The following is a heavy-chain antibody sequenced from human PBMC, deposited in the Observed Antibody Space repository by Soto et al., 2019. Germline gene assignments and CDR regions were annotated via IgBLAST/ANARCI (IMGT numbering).Heavy chain of an antibody. CDR3: ARSVFP. J-gene: IGHJ5*02. V-gene: IGHV4-31*03. CDR1: GGSISSGNYY. CDR2: IYYSGST. Sequence: PSETLSLTCTVSGGSISSGNYYWSWIRQHPGKGLEWIGYIYYSGSTSYKPSLKSRVTISVDTSKNQFSLKLSSVTAADTAVYYCARSVFPWGQGTLVTVSS.